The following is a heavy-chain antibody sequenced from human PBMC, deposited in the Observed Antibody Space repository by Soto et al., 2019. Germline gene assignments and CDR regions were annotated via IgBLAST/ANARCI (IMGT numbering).Heavy chain of an antibody. Sequence: GASVKVSCKASGYTFTGYYMHWVRQAPGQGLEWMGWINPNSGGTNYAQKFQGWVTMTRDTSISTAYMELSRLRSDDTAVYYCAREFYYGSGSYYNGHMDVWGQGTTVTVSS. V-gene: IGHV1-2*04. D-gene: IGHD3-10*01. CDR3: AREFYYGSGSYYNGHMDV. CDR2: INPNSGGT. J-gene: IGHJ6*02. CDR1: GYTFTGYY.